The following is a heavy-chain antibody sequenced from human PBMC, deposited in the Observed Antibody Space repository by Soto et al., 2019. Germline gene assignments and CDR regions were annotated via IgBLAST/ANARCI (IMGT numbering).Heavy chain of an antibody. D-gene: IGHD2-2*01. CDR2: INHSGST. Sequence: QVQLQQWGAGLLKPSETLSLTCAVYGGSFSGYYWSWIRQPPGKGLEWIGEINHSGSTNYNPSLKSRVTISVDTSKNQFSLKLSSVTAADTAVYYCARGRRGCSSTSCYSRLADYWGQGNLVTVSS. J-gene: IGHJ4*02. V-gene: IGHV4-34*01. CDR1: GGSFSGYY. CDR3: ARGRRGCSSTSCYSRLADY.